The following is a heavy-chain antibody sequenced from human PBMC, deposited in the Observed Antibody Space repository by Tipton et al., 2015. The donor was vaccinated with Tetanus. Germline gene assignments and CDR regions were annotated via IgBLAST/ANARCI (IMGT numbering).Heavy chain of an antibody. CDR2: TYYRSKWFN. V-gene: IGHV6-1*01. CDR3: ARDPGHSVVV. CDR1: GDSVPSNTMA. D-gene: IGHD4-11*01. Sequence: GLVKPSQTLSLTCAISGDSVPSNTMAWNWIRQAPSRGLEWLGRTYYRSKWFNDYAVSLSGRVKVNADTSRNQFSLQLNSVIPEDTAVYYCARDPGHSVVVWGQGTTVAVSS. J-gene: IGHJ6*02.